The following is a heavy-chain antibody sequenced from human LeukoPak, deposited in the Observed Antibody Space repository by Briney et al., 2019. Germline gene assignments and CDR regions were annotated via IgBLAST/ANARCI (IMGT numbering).Heavy chain of an antibody. V-gene: IGHV3-30*18. CDR3: ANVPAAAPHFDY. Sequence: GRSLRLSCAASGFAFSSYGVHWVRQAPGKGMEWVAVISYDGSNKYYADSVKGRFTISRDNSKNTLYLQMNSLRAEDTAVYYCANVPAAAPHFDYWGQGTLVTVSS. J-gene: IGHJ4*02. D-gene: IGHD2-2*01. CDR2: ISYDGSNK. CDR1: GFAFSSYG.